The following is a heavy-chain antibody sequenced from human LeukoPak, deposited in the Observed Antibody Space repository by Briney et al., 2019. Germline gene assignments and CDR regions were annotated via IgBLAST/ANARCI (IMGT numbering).Heavy chain of an antibody. CDR3: AGVYRRSTRCSYLDY. CDR1: GFSFSSYE. D-gene: IGHD2-2*01. CDR2: INTGSGVT. J-gene: IGHJ4*02. V-gene: IGHV3-48*03. Sequence: PGGSLRLSCAASGFSFSSYEMNWVRQAPGKGLEWLSYINTGSGVTHYADSVKGRFTISRDNAKNSLYLQMNGLRAEDTAVYYCAGVYRRSTRCSYLDYWGQGTRVTVSS.